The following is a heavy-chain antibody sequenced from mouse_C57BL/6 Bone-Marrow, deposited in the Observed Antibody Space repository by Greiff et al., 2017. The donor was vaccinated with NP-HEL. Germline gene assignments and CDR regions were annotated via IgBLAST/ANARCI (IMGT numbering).Heavy chain of an antibody. D-gene: IGHD5-1*01. CDR1: GYTFTSYW. Sequence: VKLQESGAELVKPGASVKLSCKASGYTFTSYWMHWVKQRPGQGLEWIGMIHPNSGSTNYNEKFKSKATLTVDKSSSTAYMQLSSLTSEDSAVYYCARPEYGYYFDYWGQGTTLTVSS. CDR2: IHPNSGST. V-gene: IGHV1-64*01. J-gene: IGHJ2*01. CDR3: ARPEYGYYFDY.